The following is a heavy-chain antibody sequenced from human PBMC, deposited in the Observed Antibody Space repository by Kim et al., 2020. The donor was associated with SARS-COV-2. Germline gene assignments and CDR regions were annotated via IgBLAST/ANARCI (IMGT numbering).Heavy chain of an antibody. Sequence: LSLTCAASGFAFSSYAMSWVRQAPGKGLEWVSAISGSGGSTYYADSVKGRFTISRDNSKNTLYLQMNSLRAEDTAVYYCAKDKSKLLLWFGVPHRGHFDYWGQGTLVTVSS. CDR1: GFAFSSYA. V-gene: IGHV3-23*01. CDR2: ISGSGGST. CDR3: AKDKSKLLLWFGVPHRGHFDY. D-gene: IGHD3-10*01. J-gene: IGHJ4*02.